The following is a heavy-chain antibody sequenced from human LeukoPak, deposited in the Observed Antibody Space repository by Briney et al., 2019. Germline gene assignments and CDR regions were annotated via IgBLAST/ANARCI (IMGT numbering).Heavy chain of an antibody. CDR3: ARFPSRTVGYYDP. CDR1: GGSISSYY. D-gene: IGHD5-18*01. Sequence: SETLSLTCTVSGGSISSYYWSWIRQPPGKGLEWIGYIYYSGSTNYNPSLKSRVTISVDTSKNRFSLKLSSVTAADTAVYYCARFPSRTVGYYDPWGQGTLVTVSS. V-gene: IGHV4-59*01. CDR2: IYYSGST. J-gene: IGHJ5*02.